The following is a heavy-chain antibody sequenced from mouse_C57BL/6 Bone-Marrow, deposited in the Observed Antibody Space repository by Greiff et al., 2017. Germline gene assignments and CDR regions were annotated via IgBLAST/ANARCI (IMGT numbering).Heavy chain of an antibody. V-gene: IGHV1-81*01. CDR1: GYTFTSYG. J-gene: IGHJ3*01. Sequence: QVQLKQSGAELARPGASVKLSCKASGYTFTSYGISWVKQRTGQGLEWIGEIYPRSGNTYYNEKFKGKATLTADKSSRTAYMELRSLTSEDSAVYFCARERSSGYLAYWGQGTLVTVSA. CDR3: ARERSSGYLAY. D-gene: IGHD3-2*02. CDR2: IYPRSGNT.